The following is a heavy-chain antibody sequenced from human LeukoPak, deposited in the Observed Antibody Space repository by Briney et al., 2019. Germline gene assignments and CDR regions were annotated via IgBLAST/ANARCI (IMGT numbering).Heavy chain of an antibody. D-gene: IGHD3-10*01. CDR1: GDSVSSNSAA. CDR3: AREPLLITMVRGSTPYGTDV. V-gene: IGHV6-1*01. CDR2: TYYRSKWYN. J-gene: IGHJ6*02. Sequence: SQTLSLTCAISGDSVSSNSAAWNWIRQSPSRGLEWLGRTYYRSKWYNDYAVSVKSRITINPDTSKNQFSLQLNSVTPEDTAVYYCAREPLLITMVRGSTPYGTDVWGQGTTVTVSS.